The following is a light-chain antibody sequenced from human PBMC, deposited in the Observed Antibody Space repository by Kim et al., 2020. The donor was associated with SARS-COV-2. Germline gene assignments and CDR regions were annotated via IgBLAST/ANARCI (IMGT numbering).Light chain of an antibody. V-gene: IGLV3-19*01. CDR1: SLRSYY. Sequence: SSELTQDPAVSVALGQTVRITCQGDSLRSYYASWYQQKPGQAPIFVIYGENNRPSGIPDRFSGSSSGNTASLTITGAPAEEEAVYYSNSRDSSGNYWVFGGGTQLTV. CDR2: GEN. CDR3: NSRDSSGNYWV. J-gene: IGLJ3*02.